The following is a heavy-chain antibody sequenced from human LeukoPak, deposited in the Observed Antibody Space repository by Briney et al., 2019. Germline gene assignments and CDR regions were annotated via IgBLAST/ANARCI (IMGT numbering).Heavy chain of an antibody. CDR3: ARAYSSSSSWFDP. CDR2: IYYSGST. CDR1: GGSITNYY. Sequence: SETLSLTCSVSGGSITNYYGSWIRQPPGKGLEWIGYIYYSGSTNYNPSLKSRVTISVDTSKNQFSLKLSSVTAADTAVYYCARAYSSSSSWFDPWGQGTLVTVSS. J-gene: IGHJ5*02. V-gene: IGHV4-59*01. D-gene: IGHD6-6*01.